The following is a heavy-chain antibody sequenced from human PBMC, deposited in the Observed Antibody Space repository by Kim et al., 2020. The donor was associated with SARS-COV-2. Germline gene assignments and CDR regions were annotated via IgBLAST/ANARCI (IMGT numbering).Heavy chain of an antibody. CDR2: IGTAGDT. V-gene: IGHV3-13*04. CDR1: GFTFSSYD. CDR3: ARARPGGYRFYYGMDV. D-gene: IGHD6-6*01. Sequence: GGSLRLSCAASGFTFSSYDMHWVRQATGKGLEWVSAIGTAGDTYYPGSVKGRFTISRENAKNSLYLQMNSLRAGDTAVYYCARARPGGYRFYYGMDVWGQGTTVTVSS. J-gene: IGHJ6*02.